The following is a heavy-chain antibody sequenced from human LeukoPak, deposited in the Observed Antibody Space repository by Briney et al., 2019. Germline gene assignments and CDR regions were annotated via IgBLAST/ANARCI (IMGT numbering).Heavy chain of an antibody. D-gene: IGHD6-19*01. CDR2: IASKTYGEAT. Sequence: GGSLRLSRTTSGFTFGDNSMSWFRQAPGQGLEWVGFIASKTYGEATEYAASVKGRFAISRDDSKSIAYLQMNGLRTEDTAVYYCTTSRGSGWYEDYWGQGTLVTVSS. V-gene: IGHV3-49*03. CDR1: GFTFGDNS. CDR3: TTSRGSGWYEDY. J-gene: IGHJ4*02.